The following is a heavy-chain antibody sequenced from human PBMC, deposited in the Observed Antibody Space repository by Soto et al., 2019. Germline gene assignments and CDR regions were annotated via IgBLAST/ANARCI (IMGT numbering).Heavy chain of an antibody. CDR3: ARELRFTGLYDH. V-gene: IGHV3-7*01. CDR1: GFTFVDYW. J-gene: IGHJ4*02. D-gene: IGHD2-21*01. Sequence: QTWGSLRLSCTASGFTFVDYWITFVRQAPLKGLEWVANIRQDGSEKNYVDSVKGRFTISRDNANNSLFLQMTSLTAEDTAVYYCARELRFTGLYDHWGQGMLVTVSS. CDR2: IRQDGSEK.